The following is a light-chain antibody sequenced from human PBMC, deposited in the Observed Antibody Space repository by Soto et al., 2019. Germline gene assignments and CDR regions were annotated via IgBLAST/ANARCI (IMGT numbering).Light chain of an antibody. CDR2: KAS. V-gene: IGKV1-5*03. Sequence: DIQMTQSPSTLSASVGDRVTITCRASQSISSWLAWYQQKPGKAPKLLIYKASNLKSGVPSRFSGSGSGTEFTLTISSLQPDDFATYYCQQYNSYSRTVGQGTKVDSK. J-gene: IGKJ1*01. CDR3: QQYNSYSRT. CDR1: QSISSW.